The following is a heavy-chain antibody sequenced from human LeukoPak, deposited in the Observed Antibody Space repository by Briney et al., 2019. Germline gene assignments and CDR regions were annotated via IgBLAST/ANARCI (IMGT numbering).Heavy chain of an antibody. CDR1: GGSISSYY. Sequence: VKPSETLSLTCTVAGGSISSYYWSWIWQPAGKGLEWIGRFYISGSANYDPSLKSRVTMSVDTSKNQLSLRLTSVTAADTAVYYCARGGWSLDSWGQGTLVTVSS. CDR2: FYISGSA. D-gene: IGHD2-15*01. V-gene: IGHV4-4*07. J-gene: IGHJ4*02. CDR3: ARGGWSLDS.